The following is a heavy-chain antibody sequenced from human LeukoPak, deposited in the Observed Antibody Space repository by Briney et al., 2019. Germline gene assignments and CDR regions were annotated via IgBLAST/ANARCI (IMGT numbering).Heavy chain of an antibody. CDR1: GFTFSSYS. J-gene: IGHJ5*02. D-gene: IGHD1-7*01. CDR3: AAGSRNYPNGWSDP. V-gene: IGHV3-48*04. CDR2: ISSSSSTI. Sequence: GGSLRLSCAASGFTFSSYSMNWVRQAPGKGLEWVSYISSSSSTIYYADSVKGRFTISRDNAKNSLYLQMNSLRAEDTAVYYCAAGSRNYPNGWSDPWGQGTLVTVSS.